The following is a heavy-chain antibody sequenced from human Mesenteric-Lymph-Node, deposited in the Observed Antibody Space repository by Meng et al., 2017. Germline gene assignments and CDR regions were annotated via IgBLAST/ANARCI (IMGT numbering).Heavy chain of an antibody. CDR2: ISGSGSYK. D-gene: IGHD3-10*01. J-gene: IGHJ4*02. CDR3: AKGIGYGSGSQDY. V-gene: IGHV3-21*04. Sequence: GGSLRLSCAASGFNFISNNINWVRQAPGKGLEWVSSISGSGSYKSYADLVRGRFIISRDNAKNSLYLQMNSLRAEDTALYYCAKGIGYGSGSQDYWGQGTLVTVSS. CDR1: GFNFISNN.